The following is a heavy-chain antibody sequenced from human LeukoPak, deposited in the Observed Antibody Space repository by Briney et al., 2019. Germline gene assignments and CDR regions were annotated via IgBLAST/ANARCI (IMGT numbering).Heavy chain of an antibody. J-gene: IGHJ4*02. D-gene: IGHD7-27*01. Sequence: PGGSLRLSCDASGFTFSSYWMHWVRQAPGQGLMWVSRINNDGSGTVYADSVEGRFTISRDNAKNTVYLQMNSLRADDTAVYYCVRGLLGPDYWGQGTQVTVSS. CDR3: VRGLLGPDY. CDR2: INNDGSGT. CDR1: GFTFSSYW. V-gene: IGHV3-74*01.